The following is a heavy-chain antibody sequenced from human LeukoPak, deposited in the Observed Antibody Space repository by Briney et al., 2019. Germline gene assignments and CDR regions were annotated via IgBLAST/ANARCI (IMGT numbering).Heavy chain of an antibody. V-gene: IGHV3-30*02. CDR2: ILYDGTNT. Sequence: GGSLRLSCAASGFIFSSFWMHWVRQAPGRGLEWVALILYDGTNTYYADSVKGRFTISRDNSKNTLYLRMNSLRAEDTAVYHCAKDQNYFGSGNNAFDYWGQGTLVTVSS. CDR1: GFIFSSFW. D-gene: IGHD3-10*01. CDR3: AKDQNYFGSGNNAFDY. J-gene: IGHJ4*02.